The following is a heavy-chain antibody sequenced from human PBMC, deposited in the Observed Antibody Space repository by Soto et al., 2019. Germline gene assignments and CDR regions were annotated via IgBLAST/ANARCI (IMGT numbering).Heavy chain of an antibody. Sequence: QVQLVESGGGVVQPGRSLRLSCAASGFTFSSYAMHWVRQAPGKGLEWVAVISYDGSNKYYADSVKGRFTISRDNSKNTLYLQINSLRAEDAAVYYCAREGGDYYDSSGYDAFDIWGQGTMVTVSS. D-gene: IGHD3-22*01. CDR3: AREGGDYYDSSGYDAFDI. J-gene: IGHJ3*02. V-gene: IGHV3-30-3*01. CDR1: GFTFSSYA. CDR2: ISYDGSNK.